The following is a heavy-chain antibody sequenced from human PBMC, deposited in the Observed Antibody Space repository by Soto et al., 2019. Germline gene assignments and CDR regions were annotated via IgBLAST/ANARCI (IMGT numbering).Heavy chain of an antibody. V-gene: IGHV1-2*02. Sequence: QVQLVQSGAEVKKPGASVKVSCKASGYTFTGYFMHWVRQAPGQGLEWMGWINSNSGATKYAQKFQGRVTLSRDTSISTAYMELSGLRSDDTAVYYCAREFSSGWAGYWGQGTLVAVSS. CDR3: AREFSSGWAGY. CDR2: INSNSGAT. J-gene: IGHJ4*02. D-gene: IGHD6-19*01. CDR1: GYTFTGYF.